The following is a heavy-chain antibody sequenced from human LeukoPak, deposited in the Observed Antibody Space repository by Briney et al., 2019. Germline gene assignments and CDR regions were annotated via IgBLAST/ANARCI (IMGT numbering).Heavy chain of an antibody. V-gene: IGHV1-8*01. CDR2: MNPNSGNT. CDR1: GYTFTSYD. CDR3: ARAHSGSYYGFDY. D-gene: IGHD1-26*01. Sequence: ASVKVSCKASGYTFTSYDINWVRQAPGQGREWMGWMNPNSGNTGYAQKLQGRVTMTRNTSISTAYMELSSLRSEDTAVYYCARAHSGSYYGFDYWGQGTLVTVSS. J-gene: IGHJ4*02.